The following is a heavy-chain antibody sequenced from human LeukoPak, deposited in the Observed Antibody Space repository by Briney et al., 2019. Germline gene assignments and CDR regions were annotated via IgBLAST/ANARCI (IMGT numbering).Heavy chain of an antibody. D-gene: IGHD3-22*01. CDR1: GFTVSSNY. Sequence: GGSLRLSCAASGFTVSSNYMSWVRQAPGKGLEWVSVIYSSGSTYYADSVKGRFTISRDNSKNTLYLQMNSLRAEDTAVYYCARGGVTYYYDSSGYYYDYWGQGTLVTVSS. CDR2: IYSSGST. V-gene: IGHV3-53*01. CDR3: ARGGVTYYYDSSGYYYDY. J-gene: IGHJ4*02.